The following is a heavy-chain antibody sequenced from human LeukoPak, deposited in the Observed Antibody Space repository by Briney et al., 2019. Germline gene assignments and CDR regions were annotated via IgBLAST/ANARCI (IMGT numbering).Heavy chain of an antibody. D-gene: IGHD3-22*01. V-gene: IGHV3-7*01. CDR3: ARAAPYDCIPANCRLFDY. CDR2: IHQHGSDK. Sequence: GGSLRLSCAASGFTFSDYWMSWIRQAPGKGLEWVATIHQHGSDKYYVDSVKGRFTLSRDNAENSLSLQMHSLRADDTALYYCARAAPYDCIPANCRLFDYWGQGTLVTVSS. CDR1: GFTFSDYW. J-gene: IGHJ4*02.